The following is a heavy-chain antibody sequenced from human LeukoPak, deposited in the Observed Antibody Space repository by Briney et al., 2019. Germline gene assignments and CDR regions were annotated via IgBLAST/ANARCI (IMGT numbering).Heavy chain of an antibody. CDR1: GFTFSNSA. J-gene: IGHJ4*02. D-gene: IGHD3-9*01. CDR2: IDYDSSHI. V-gene: IGHV3-21*01. Sequence: GGSLRLSCAASGFTFSNSAMNWVRQVPGKGLEWVSSIDYDSSHIYYAASVSGRFTISRDNARNSVYLQMNSLRVEDTAVYYCARDPLRYLRVGHYDYWGPGTLVAVSS. CDR3: ARDPLRYLRVGHYDY.